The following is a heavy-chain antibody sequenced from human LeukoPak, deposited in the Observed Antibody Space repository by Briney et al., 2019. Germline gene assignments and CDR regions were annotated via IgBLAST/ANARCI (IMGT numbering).Heavy chain of an antibody. V-gene: IGHV1-2*02. Sequence: ASVKVSCKASGYTFTGYYMHWVRQAPGQGLEWMGWINPNSGGTNYAQKFQGRVTMTRDTSISTAYMELSRLRSDDTAMYYCARYNPKERYSGSYYGGAGFDYWGQGTLVTVSS. CDR2: INPNSGGT. CDR3: ARYNPKERYSGSYYGGAGFDY. CDR1: GYTFTGYY. D-gene: IGHD1-26*01. J-gene: IGHJ4*02.